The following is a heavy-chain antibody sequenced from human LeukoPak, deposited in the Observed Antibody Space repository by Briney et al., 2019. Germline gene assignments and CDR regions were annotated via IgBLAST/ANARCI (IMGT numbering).Heavy chain of an antibody. V-gene: IGHV3-23*01. J-gene: IGHJ1*01. CDR2: ISGSGAST. CDR1: GFTLSTNA. CDR3: AKDLIAAAGTGYFQH. Sequence: GGSLRLSCLTSGFTLSTNAMSWVRQAPGKGLEWISGISGSGASTYYADSVKGRFTISRDDSRNTLYLQMNSLRGDDTAVYYCAKDLIAAAGTGYFQHWGQGTLVTVSS. D-gene: IGHD6-13*01.